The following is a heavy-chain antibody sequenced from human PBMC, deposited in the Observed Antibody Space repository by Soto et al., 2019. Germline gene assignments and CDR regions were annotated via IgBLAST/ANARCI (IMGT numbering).Heavy chain of an antibody. J-gene: IGHJ4*02. Sequence: GGSMRLSCVASGFMCASYAMNWVRQAPGKGLEWVSYISPGGDRIYYAESLKGRITISRDNARNSLSLQMNILSDEYTAVYYLTKSADSAGWVVDFCGTGTRVTVFS. CDR1: GFMCASYA. D-gene: IGHD3-9*01. V-gene: IGHV3-48*02. CDR3: TKSADSAGWVVDF. CDR2: ISPGGDRI.